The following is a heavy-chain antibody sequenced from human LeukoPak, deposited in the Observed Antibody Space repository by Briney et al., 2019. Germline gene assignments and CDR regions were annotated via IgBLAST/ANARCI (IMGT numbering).Heavy chain of an antibody. Sequence: GGSLRLSCAASGFTFSKYAMTWVRQAPGKGLECVSAIGGSVAETYSADSVKGRFTISRDNSKNTLRLQMNSLRAEDTAIYYCAKGTVGTYYFYYMDVWGKGTTVTVSS. V-gene: IGHV3-23*01. CDR2: IGGSVAET. D-gene: IGHD6-13*01. J-gene: IGHJ6*03. CDR3: AKGTVGTYYFYYMDV. CDR1: GFTFSKYA.